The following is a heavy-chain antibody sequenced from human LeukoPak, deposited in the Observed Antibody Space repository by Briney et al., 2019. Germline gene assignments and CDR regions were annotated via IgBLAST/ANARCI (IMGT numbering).Heavy chain of an antibody. CDR2: ISSSSSYI. CDR1: GFTFSSYS. CDR3: ARAYSSTINWFDP. Sequence: GGSLRLSCAASGFTFSSYSMNWVRQAPGKGLEWVSSISSSSSYIYYADSVKGRFTISRDDAKNSLYLQMNSLRAEDTAVYYCARAYSSTINWFDPWGQGTLVTVSS. J-gene: IGHJ5*02. V-gene: IGHV3-21*01. D-gene: IGHD6-13*01.